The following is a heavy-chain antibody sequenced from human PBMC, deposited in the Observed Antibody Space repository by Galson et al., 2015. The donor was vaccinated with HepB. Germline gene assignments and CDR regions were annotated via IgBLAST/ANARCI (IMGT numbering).Heavy chain of an antibody. CDR3: AKGGTTVTKPFDF. V-gene: IGHV3-43*01. D-gene: IGHD4-17*01. Sequence: SLRLSCAASGITFDDYTMHWVRQAPGKGLEWVSLISWDGGSTYYADSVKGRFTISRDNSKNSLYLQMNSLRTEDTALYYCAKGGTTVTKPFDFWGQGTLVTVSS. CDR1: GITFDDYT. J-gene: IGHJ4*02. CDR2: ISWDGGST.